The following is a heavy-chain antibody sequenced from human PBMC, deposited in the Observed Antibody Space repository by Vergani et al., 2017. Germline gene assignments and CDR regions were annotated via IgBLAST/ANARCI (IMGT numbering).Heavy chain of an antibody. CDR1: GFTFSSYR. J-gene: IGHJ4*02. CDR3: ARSLSVGATR. CDR2: ISSSSSTV. Sequence: EVQLVESGGGLVQPGGSLRLSCAASGFTFSSYRMNWVRQAPGKGLEWVSYISSSSSTVYYADSVKGRITSSRDNAKNSLYLQMNSLRAEDTAVYYCARSLSVGATRWGQGTLVTVSS. V-gene: IGHV3-48*04. D-gene: IGHD1-26*01.